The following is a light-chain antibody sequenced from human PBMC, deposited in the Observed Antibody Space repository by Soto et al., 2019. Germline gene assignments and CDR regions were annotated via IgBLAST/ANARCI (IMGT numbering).Light chain of an antibody. CDR1: QGIGDT. CDR2: GAS. J-gene: IGKJ1*01. Sequence: EVVMRQSPATLSVSPGEGATLSCRASQGIGDTLAWYQHKPGQTPRLLIYGASSRATGIPDRFSGSGSGTDFTLTISRLEPEDFAVYYCQQYGSSPPWTFGQGGKVDIK. CDR3: QQYGSSPPWT. V-gene: IGKV3-20*01.